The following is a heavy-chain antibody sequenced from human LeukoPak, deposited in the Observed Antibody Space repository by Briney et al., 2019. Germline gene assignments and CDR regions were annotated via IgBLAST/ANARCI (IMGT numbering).Heavy chain of an antibody. CDR2: IYYSGST. J-gene: IGHJ5*02. V-gene: IGHV4-59*01. Sequence: PSETLSLTCTVSGDSISRGYCSSCRQPPGKGLEWMGNIYYSGSTNYNPSLKSRVTISVDTSKNQFSLKLTSLTAADTTVYYCARSACYGSGSYVSSWFNPWGQGTLVSVSS. CDR3: ARSACYGSGSYVSSWFNP. D-gene: IGHD3-10*01. CDR1: GDSISRGY.